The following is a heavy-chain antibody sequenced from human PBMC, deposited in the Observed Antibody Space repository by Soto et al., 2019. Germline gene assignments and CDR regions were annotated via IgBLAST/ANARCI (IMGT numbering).Heavy chain of an antibody. J-gene: IGHJ6*02. V-gene: IGHV3-15*01. CDR2: IKSKTDGGTT. D-gene: IGHD6-19*01. CDR3: TTETPRYSSGRLYYYGMDV. Sequence: GGSLRLSCAASGFTFSNAWMSWVRQAPGKGLEWVGRIKSKTDGGTTDYAAPVKGRFTISRDDSKNTLYLQMNSLKTEDTAVYYCTTETPRYSSGRLYYYGMDVWGQGTTVTVSS. CDR1: GFTFSNAW.